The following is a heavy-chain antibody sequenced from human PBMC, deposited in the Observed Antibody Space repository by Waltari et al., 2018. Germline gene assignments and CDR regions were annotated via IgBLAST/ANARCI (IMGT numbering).Heavy chain of an antibody. D-gene: IGHD4-4*01. CDR1: GGSISSGGYY. CDR3: ARGDYSNYYHDY. CDR2: IYYSGSN. V-gene: IGHV4-31*03. Sequence: QVQLQESGPGLVKPSQTLSLTCTVSGGSISSGGYYWSWIRQHPGKGLEWIGYIYYSGSNYYNPSLKSRVTIAVDTSKSQFSLKLSSVTAADTAVYYCARGDYSNYYHDYWGQGTLVTVSS. J-gene: IGHJ4*02.